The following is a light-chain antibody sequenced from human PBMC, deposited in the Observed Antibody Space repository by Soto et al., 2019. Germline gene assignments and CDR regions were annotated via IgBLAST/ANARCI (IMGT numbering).Light chain of an antibody. CDR1: SSDVGGYSY. J-gene: IGLJ1*01. CDR3: ASYTTSSTYV. V-gene: IGLV2-14*01. CDR2: DAS. Sequence: QSVLTQPASVYGSPGLSIVISCTGTSSDVGGYSYVSWYQQQPGKAPKLVISDASNRPSGVSDRFSGSKSGNTASLTISGLQTEDEADYYCASYTTSSTYVFGTGNKVTVL.